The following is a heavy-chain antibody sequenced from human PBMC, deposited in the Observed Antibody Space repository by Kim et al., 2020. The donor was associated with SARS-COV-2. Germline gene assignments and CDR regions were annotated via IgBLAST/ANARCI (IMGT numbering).Heavy chain of an antibody. Sequence: SETLSLTCAVSGGSISSSNWWSWVRQPPGKGLEWIGEIYHSGGTNYNPSLKSRVTISVDKSKNQFSLKLSSVTAADTAVYYCAREPTVVVAATDYYYYGMDVWGQGTTVTVSS. CDR1: GGSISSSNW. CDR3: AREPTVVVAATDYYYYGMDV. V-gene: IGHV4-4*02. D-gene: IGHD2-15*01. J-gene: IGHJ6*02. CDR2: IYHSGGT.